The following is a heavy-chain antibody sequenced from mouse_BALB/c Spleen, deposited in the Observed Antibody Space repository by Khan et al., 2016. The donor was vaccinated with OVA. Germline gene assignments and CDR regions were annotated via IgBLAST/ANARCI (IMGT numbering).Heavy chain of an antibody. CDR2: ISNSGST. Sequence: EVQLQESGPGLVKPSQSLSLTCTVTGYSITSDYAWNWIRQFPGNKLEWMGYISNSGSTTYNQSLKSRISITRDTSKNQFFLQLNSVTTEDTATYYCARWFTYWGQGTLVTVSA. V-gene: IGHV3-2*02. CDR3: ARWFTY. CDR1: GYSITSDYA. J-gene: IGHJ3*01.